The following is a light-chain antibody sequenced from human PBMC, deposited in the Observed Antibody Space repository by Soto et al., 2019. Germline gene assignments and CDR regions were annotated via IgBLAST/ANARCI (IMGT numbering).Light chain of an antibody. CDR3: MQGTHGQWT. Sequence: DVVVTQSPVSLPVTLGQPASISCRSSRSLVYRDGNTYLNWFHQRPGQSPRRLIYQVSNRDPGVPDRFSGSGSGTDFTLKINRVEAEDVGVYYCMQGTHGQWTFGQRNKVEVK. J-gene: IGKJ1*01. CDR2: QVS. CDR1: RSLVYRDGNTY. V-gene: IGKV2-30*01.